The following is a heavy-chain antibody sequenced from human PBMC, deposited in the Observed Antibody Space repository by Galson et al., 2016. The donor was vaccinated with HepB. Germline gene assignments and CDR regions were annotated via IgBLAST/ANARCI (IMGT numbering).Heavy chain of an antibody. Sequence: SLRLSCASSGFTFSSYGMSWVRQVPGKGLVWVSHINSDGSSTDYADSVKGRFTISRDNAKNTLYLQMDSLGAEDTAVYYCVTCYYDSGGYSYWGQGTLVTVAS. CDR1: GFTFSSYG. D-gene: IGHD3-22*01. J-gene: IGHJ4*02. CDR3: VTCYYDSGGYSY. V-gene: IGHV3-74*01. CDR2: INSDGSST.